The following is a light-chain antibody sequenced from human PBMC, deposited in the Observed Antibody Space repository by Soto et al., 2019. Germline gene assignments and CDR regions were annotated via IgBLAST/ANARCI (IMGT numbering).Light chain of an antibody. V-gene: IGLV2-11*01. J-gene: IGLJ3*02. CDR1: SSDVGGYNY. Sequence: QSALTQPRSVSGSPGQSVTISCTGTSSDVGGYNYVSWYQQHPGKAPKLMIYDVSKRPSGDPDRFSGSKSGNTASLTISGLQAEDEADYYCCSYAGSYTYWVFGGGTKLTVL. CDR3: CSYAGSYTYWV. CDR2: DVS.